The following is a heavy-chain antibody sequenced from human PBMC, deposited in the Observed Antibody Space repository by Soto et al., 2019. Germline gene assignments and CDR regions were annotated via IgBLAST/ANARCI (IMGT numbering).Heavy chain of an antibody. V-gene: IGHV3-74*01. CDR2: INNCGSSK. CDR1: GMTSKNYW. D-gene: IGHD4-17*01. Sequence: GGVLRIPCGAPGMTSKNYWKDWVRPASGKGVVWVLRINNCGSSKSYADSVKGRFTISRDNAKNTLYLQMNSLRAEDTAVYYCARGPSTVTMDYYYGMDVWGQGTTVTVSS. CDR3: ARGPSTVTMDYYYGMDV. J-gene: IGHJ6*02.